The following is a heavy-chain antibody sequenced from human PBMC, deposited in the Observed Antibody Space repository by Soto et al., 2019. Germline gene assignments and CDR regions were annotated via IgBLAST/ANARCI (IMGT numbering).Heavy chain of an antibody. CDR3: ARSIAHMATTA. V-gene: IGHV1-46*01. Sequence: QVQLVQSGAEVKKPGASVKVSCKASGYTFTSYYMHWVRQAPGQGLEWLGIINPSGGSTSYAQKFQGRVTMTRDTSTSTVYMELSSLRSEDTAVYHCARSIAHMATTAWGQGTLLTVSS. D-gene: IGHD5-12*01. CDR2: INPSGGST. CDR1: GYTFTSYY. J-gene: IGHJ5*02.